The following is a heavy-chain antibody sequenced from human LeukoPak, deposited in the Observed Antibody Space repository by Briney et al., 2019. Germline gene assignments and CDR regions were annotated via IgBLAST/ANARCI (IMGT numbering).Heavy chain of an antibody. CDR2: IYYSGST. Sequence: SETLSLTCTVSGGTFSSYYWSWVRQPPGKGLEWVGYIYYSGSTNYYPSLKSRVTISVDTSKNQFSLKLSSVTAADTAVYYCARGKYYYDSRGYYYRAFDIWGQGTMVTVSS. V-gene: IGHV4-59*01. CDR1: GGTFSSYY. D-gene: IGHD3-22*01. CDR3: ARGKYYYDSRGYYYRAFDI. J-gene: IGHJ3*02.